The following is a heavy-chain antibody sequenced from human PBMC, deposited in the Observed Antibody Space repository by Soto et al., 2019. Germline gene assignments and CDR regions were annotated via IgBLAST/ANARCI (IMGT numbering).Heavy chain of an antibody. CDR2: ISYDGSNK. CDR1: GFTFSSYG. Sequence: PGGSLRLSCAASGFTFSSYGMHWVRQAPGKGLEWGAVISYDGSNKYYADSVKGRFTISRDNSKNTLYLQMNSLRAEDTAVYYCAKDTVTFYYYGMDVWGQGTTVTVSS. J-gene: IGHJ6*02. D-gene: IGHD4-17*01. V-gene: IGHV3-30*18. CDR3: AKDTVTFYYYGMDV.